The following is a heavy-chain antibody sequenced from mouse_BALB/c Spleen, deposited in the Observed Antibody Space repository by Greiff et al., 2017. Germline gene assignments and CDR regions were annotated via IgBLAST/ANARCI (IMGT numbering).Heavy chain of an antibody. J-gene: IGHJ2*01. V-gene: IGHV1-7*01. D-gene: IGHD1-2*01. CDR3: ARFITTASDY. CDR1: GYTFTSYW. Sequence: VQLQQSGAELAKPGASVKMSCKASGYTFTSYWMHWVKQRPGQGLEWIGYINPSTGYTEYNQKFKDKATVTADKSSSTAYMHLSSLTSEDSAVYCSARFITTASDYWGQGTPLTVSS. CDR2: INPSTGYT.